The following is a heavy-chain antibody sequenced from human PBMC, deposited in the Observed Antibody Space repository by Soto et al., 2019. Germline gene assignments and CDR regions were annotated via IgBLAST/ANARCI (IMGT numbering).Heavy chain of an antibody. Sequence: QVQLQESGPGLVKPSETLSLTCTVSGDSISPYYWSWIRQPPGKGLEWIGNINHSGSTNCNPSLKSRVSISVDTLNNQFSLKLTSVTAADTALYYCAKDVSGTSFDNWGQGTLVTVSS. J-gene: IGHJ4*02. CDR1: GDSISPYY. CDR2: INHSGST. CDR3: AKDVSGTSFDN. V-gene: IGHV4-59*01.